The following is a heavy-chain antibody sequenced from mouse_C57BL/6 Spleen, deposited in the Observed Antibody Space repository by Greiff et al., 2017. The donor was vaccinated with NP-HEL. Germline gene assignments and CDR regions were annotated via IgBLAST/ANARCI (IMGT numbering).Heavy chain of an antibody. V-gene: IGHV1-9*01. CDR1: GYTFPGYW. CDR3: ARWYYSNYGGY. CDR2: ILPGSGST. J-gene: IGHJ2*01. D-gene: IGHD2-5*01. Sequence: QVQLQQSGAELMKPGASVKLSCKATGYTFPGYWIAWVKQRPGHGLEWIGEILPGSGSTNYHEKFKGKATLTADTSSNTAYMQLSSLTTEDSVIEHCARWYYSNYGGYWGHGTTLTVSS.